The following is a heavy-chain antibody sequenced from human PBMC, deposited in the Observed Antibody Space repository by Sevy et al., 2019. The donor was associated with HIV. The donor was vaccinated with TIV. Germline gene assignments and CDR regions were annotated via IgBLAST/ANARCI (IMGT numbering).Heavy chain of an antibody. Sequence: GGSLRLSCAASGFTFSNYGMQWVRQAPGKGLEWVGVISHTGGTKYYADSVRGRFTISRDNSKNTLYLQVNSLRVEDMAVYYSAKEPSPSSSTWYFVDWGQGTLVTVSS. V-gene: IGHV3-30*18. CDR1: GFTFSNYG. CDR3: AKEPSPSSSTWYFVD. D-gene: IGHD6-13*01. J-gene: IGHJ4*02. CDR2: ISHTGGTK.